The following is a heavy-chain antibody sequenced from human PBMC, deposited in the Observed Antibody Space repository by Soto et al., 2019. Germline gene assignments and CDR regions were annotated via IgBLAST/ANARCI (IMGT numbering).Heavy chain of an antibody. V-gene: IGHV4-59*12. D-gene: IGHD6-13*01. J-gene: IGHJ4*02. Sequence: PSETLSLTCTVSGASIRSYYWSWIRQPPGKGLEWIGYIYYSGSTNYSPSFQGHVTISADKSISTAYLQWSSLKASDTAMYYCARLQAAAGDNDLTFDYWGQGTLVTVSS. CDR2: IYYSGST. CDR3: ARLQAAAGDNDLTFDY. CDR1: GASIRSYY.